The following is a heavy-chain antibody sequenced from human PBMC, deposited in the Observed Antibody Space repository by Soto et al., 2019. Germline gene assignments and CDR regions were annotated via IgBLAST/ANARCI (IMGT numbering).Heavy chain of an antibody. J-gene: IGHJ5*02. Sequence: TSETLSLTCAVSGGSTSSGGYSWSWVRQPPGKGLEWIGYIYHSGNTYYNPSLKSRVTISVGRSKNQFSLKLSSVTAADTAVYYCARCCYYDSSGYYYPNWFDPWGQGTLVTVSS. CDR1: GGSTSSGGYS. D-gene: IGHD3-22*01. CDR2: IYHSGNT. CDR3: ARCCYYDSSGYYYPNWFDP. V-gene: IGHV4-30-2*01.